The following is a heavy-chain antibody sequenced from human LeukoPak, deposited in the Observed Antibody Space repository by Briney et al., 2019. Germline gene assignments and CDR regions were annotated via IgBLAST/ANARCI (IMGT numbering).Heavy chain of an antibody. J-gene: IGHJ5*02. CDR3: ARDSRNYDFWSGYSHNWFDP. D-gene: IGHD3-3*01. Sequence: GASVKVSCKASGYTFTSYGISWVRQAPGQGLEWMGRISAYNGNTNYAQKLQGRVTMTTDTSTSTAYMELRSLRSDDTAVYYCARDSRNYDFWSGYSHNWFDPWGQGTLVTVSS. V-gene: IGHV1-18*01. CDR1: GYTFTSYG. CDR2: ISAYNGNT.